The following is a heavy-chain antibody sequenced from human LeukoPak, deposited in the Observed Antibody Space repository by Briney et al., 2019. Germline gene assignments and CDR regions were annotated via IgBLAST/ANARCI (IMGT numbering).Heavy chain of an antibody. D-gene: IGHD3-22*01. CDR1: GGSISSSSYY. CDR3: ARVIVVVFAVDY. CDR2: IYYSGST. Sequence: SETLSLTCTVSGGSISSSSYYWGWIRQPPGKGLEWIGNIYYSGSTYYNPSLKSRVTISVDTSKNQFSLKLSSVTAADTAVYYCARVIVVVFAVDYWGQGTLVTVSS. J-gene: IGHJ4*02. V-gene: IGHV4-39*01.